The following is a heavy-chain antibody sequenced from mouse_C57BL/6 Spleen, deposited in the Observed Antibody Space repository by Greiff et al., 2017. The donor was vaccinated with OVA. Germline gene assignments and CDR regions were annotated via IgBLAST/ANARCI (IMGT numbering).Heavy chain of an antibody. CDR2: IYPGSGST. J-gene: IGHJ2*01. CDR3: ARGITDFDD. CDR1: GYTFTSYW. V-gene: IGHV1-55*01. Sequence: QVQLQQPGTELVKPGASVKLSCKASGYTFTSYWITWVKQRPGQGLEWIGDIYPGSGSTNYNEKFKSKATLTVDTSSSTAYMQLSSLTSEDSAVYYCARGITDFDDWGQGTTRTVSS. D-gene: IGHD2-4*01.